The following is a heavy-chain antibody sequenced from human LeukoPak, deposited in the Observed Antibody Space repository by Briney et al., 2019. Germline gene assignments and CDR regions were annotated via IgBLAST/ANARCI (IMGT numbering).Heavy chain of an antibody. Sequence: GRSLRLSCAASGFTFSIYSINWVRQAPGKGLEWVSSISSSSSHIFYADSVKGRFTISRDNAKNSLYLQMNSLRAEDRAVYYCARGHTAMAQGYFDYWGQGTLVTVSS. CDR2: ISSSSSHI. CDR3: ARGHTAMAQGYFDY. J-gene: IGHJ4*02. CDR1: GFTFSIYS. D-gene: IGHD5-18*01. V-gene: IGHV3-21*01.